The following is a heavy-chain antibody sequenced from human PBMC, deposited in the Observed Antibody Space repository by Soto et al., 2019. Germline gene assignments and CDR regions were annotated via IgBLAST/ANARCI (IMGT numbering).Heavy chain of an antibody. CDR2: ISYDGSNK. Sequence: GGSLRLSCAASGFTFSSYAMHGVRQATGKWLEWVAVISYDGSNKYYADSVKGLFTISRDNSKNTLYLQMNSPRAEETAVYYCARAHDYGGNGRGYFDYWGQGTLVTVSS. CDR1: GFTFSSYA. D-gene: IGHD4-17*01. V-gene: IGHV3-30-3*01. J-gene: IGHJ4*02. CDR3: ARAHDYGGNGRGYFDY.